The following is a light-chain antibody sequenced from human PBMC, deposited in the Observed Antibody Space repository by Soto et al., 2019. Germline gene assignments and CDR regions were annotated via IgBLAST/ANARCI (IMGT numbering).Light chain of an antibody. CDR2: GAS. J-gene: IGKJ5*01. V-gene: IGKV3-20*01. CDR1: QSVSTNY. Sequence: ETVLTQSPGTLSLSPGERATLSCRASQSVSTNYLAWYQQKPGQAPRLLIYGASSRATGIPDSFSGSGSGTDFTLTINRLEPEDFAVYYCQQYGSSPVTFGQGTRLDIK. CDR3: QQYGSSPVT.